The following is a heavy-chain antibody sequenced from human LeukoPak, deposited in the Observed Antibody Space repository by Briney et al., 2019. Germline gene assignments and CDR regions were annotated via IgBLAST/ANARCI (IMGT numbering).Heavy chain of an antibody. J-gene: IGHJ4*02. D-gene: IGHD2-2*01. CDR2: IRYDGSNK. Sequence: GGSLRLSCAASGFTFSSYGMHWVRQAPGKGLEWVAFIRYDGSNKYYADSVKGRFTISRDNSKNTLYLQMNSLRAEDTAVYYCAKDYAPAGPPYYFDSWGQGTLVPVSS. CDR1: GFTFSSYG. CDR3: AKDYAPAGPPYYFDS. V-gene: IGHV3-30*02.